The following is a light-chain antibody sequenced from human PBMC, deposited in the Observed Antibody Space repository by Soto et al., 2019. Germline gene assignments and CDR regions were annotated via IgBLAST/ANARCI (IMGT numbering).Light chain of an antibody. CDR1: QSVLYTSTNENY. CDR3: ELLYLTLYT. Sequence: DIVMTQSPDSLAVSLGERATINCKSSQSVLYTSTNENYVAWYQQKPGQPPKLLMYWTSSRESGVPDRFSGSEDWTALTPSITDMQAEDVAVYCCELLYLTLYTFGTGSKLEIK. CDR2: WTS. J-gene: IGKJ2*01. V-gene: IGKV4-1*01.